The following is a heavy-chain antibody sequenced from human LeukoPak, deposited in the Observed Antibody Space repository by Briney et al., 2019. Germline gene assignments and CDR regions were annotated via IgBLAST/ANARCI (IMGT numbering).Heavy chain of an antibody. CDR2: ISTSSSPI. CDR1: GFMFTRFT. D-gene: IGHD6-6*01. J-gene: IGHJ4*02. V-gene: IGHV3-21*04. CDR3: AKEDSSSSRYYFEY. Sequence: GGSLRLSCAASGFMFTRFTMNWVRQAPGKGLEWVSSISTSSSPIYYADSVKGRFTVSRDNAKNSLYLQMNSLRAEDTAVYYCAKEDSSSSRYYFEYWGQGALVTVSS.